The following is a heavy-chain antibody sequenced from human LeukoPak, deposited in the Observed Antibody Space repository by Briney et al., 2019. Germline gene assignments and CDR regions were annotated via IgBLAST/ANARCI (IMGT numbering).Heavy chain of an antibody. CDR1: GFTFGFTFRSFW. CDR2: IKPDGSET. Sequence: GGSLRLSCTASGFTFGFTFRSFWMSWVRQAPGKGLEWVANIKPDGSETYYVDSVKGRFTISRDNAKNSLYLQMNSLRAEDTAVYYCARDRSPRPGIVNYGMDVWGQGTTVTVSS. D-gene: IGHD2-15*01. J-gene: IGHJ6*02. CDR3: ARDRSPRPGIVNYGMDV. V-gene: IGHV3-7*01.